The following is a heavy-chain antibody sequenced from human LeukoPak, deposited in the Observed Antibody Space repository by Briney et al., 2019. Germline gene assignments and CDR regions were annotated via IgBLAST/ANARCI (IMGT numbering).Heavy chain of an antibody. J-gene: IGHJ4*02. D-gene: IGHD2-21*02. CDR3: ASSLAYCGGDCHAAFDY. CDR1: GFTFSSYW. Sequence: QTGGSLRLSCAASGFTFSSYWMHWVRQAPGKGLVWVSRIKSDGSSTVYADFVKGRFTISRDNAKNTLYLQMNSLRAEDTAVYYCASSLAYCGGDCHAAFDYWGQGTLVTVSS. CDR2: IKSDGSST. V-gene: IGHV3-74*01.